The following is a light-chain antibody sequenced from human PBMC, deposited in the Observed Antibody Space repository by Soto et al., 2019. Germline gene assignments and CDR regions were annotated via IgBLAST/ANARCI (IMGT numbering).Light chain of an antibody. CDR2: WAS. Sequence: DIVSTLFPYTLSVSPGEKAHTHCQSHQSVLSTSSSRNSLAWYQQKPGQSPKVLIYWASTRESGVPDRFSGGGSGTDFTLTISSLQAEDVALYYCQQYYDTPRTFGQGTKVDIK. V-gene: IGKV4-1*01. CDR3: QQYYDTPRT. J-gene: IGKJ1*01. CDR1: QSVLSTSSSRNS.